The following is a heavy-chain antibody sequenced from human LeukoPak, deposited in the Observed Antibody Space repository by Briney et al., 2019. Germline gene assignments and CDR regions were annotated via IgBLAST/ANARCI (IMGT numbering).Heavy chain of an antibody. J-gene: IGHJ4*02. V-gene: IGHV1-3*01. Sequence: ASVKVSCKASGYTFTSYAMHWVRQAPGQRLEWMGWINAGNGNTKYSQKFQGRVTITRDTSASTAYMELSSLRSEDTAVYYCARVLQLAAAGTGPGYWGQGTLVTVSS. CDR2: INAGNGNT. CDR1: GYTFTSYA. CDR3: ARVLQLAAAGTGPGY. D-gene: IGHD6-13*01.